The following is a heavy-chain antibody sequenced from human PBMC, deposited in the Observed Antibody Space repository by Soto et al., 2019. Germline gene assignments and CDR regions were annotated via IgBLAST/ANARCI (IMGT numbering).Heavy chain of an antibody. Sequence: VKVSCKASGGTFSSFAINWVRQAPGQGLEGVGGIIPLLDTTNYVQKFQGRVTITAXXXTXXAXXEVXGLRFEDTAVYYCGRVRSSGWFDAVDIWG. J-gene: IGHJ3*02. D-gene: IGHD6-19*01. CDR2: IIPLLDTT. CDR3: GRVRSSGWFDAVDI. V-gene: IGHV1-69*13. CDR1: GGTFSSFA.